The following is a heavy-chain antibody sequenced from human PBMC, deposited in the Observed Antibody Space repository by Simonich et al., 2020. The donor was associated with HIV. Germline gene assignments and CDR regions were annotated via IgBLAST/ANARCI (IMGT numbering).Heavy chain of an antibody. CDR2: INHSGRT. J-gene: IGHJ4*02. CDR3: ARRHPTTVTTPYFDY. Sequence: QVQLQQWGAGLLKPSETLSLTCAVYGGSFSGYYWSWIRQPPGKGLEWIGEINHSGRTNCNPSLKSRVTISVDTSKNQFSLKLSSVTAADTAVYYCARRHPTTVTTPYFDYWGQGTLVTVSS. D-gene: IGHD4-17*01. V-gene: IGHV4-34*01. CDR1: GGSFSGYY.